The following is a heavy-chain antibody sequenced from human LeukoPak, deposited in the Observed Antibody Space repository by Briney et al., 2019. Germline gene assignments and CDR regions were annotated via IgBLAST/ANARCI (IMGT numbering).Heavy chain of an antibody. V-gene: IGHV4-34*01. CDR3: VKFATVTVPNWLDF. J-gene: IGHJ5*01. CDR2: INHSGST. CDR1: GGSFSGYY. D-gene: IGHD4-17*01. Sequence: SETLSLTCAVYGGSFSGYYWSWIRQPPGKGLEWIGEINHSGSTNYNPSLKSRVTISVDTSKNQFSLKLSSVTAADTAVYYCVKFATVTVPNWLDFWGQGILGTVSS.